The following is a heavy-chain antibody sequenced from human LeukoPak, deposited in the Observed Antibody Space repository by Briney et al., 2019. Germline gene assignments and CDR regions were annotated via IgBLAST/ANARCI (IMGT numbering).Heavy chain of an antibody. CDR3: ARDRDYSNTERGFDY. CDR2: INPNSGET. V-gene: IGHV1-2*02. J-gene: IGHJ4*02. Sequence: ASVKVSRKTSRYTFTDYYIHWVRQAPGQGLEWMGWINPNSGETNSAQKFQGRDTMTGDTSISTAYMAVSRVTSDDTAVYYCARDRDYSNTERGFDYWGQGTLVTVSS. CDR1: RYTFTDYY. D-gene: IGHD4-11*01.